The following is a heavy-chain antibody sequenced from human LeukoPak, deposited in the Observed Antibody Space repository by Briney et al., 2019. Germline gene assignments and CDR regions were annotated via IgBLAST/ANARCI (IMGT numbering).Heavy chain of an antibody. CDR3: ARGRSGYYSRGGELDY. J-gene: IGHJ4*02. CDR2: INHSGST. V-gene: IGHV4-34*01. CDR1: GGSFSGYY. D-gene: IGHD3-22*01. Sequence: SETLSLTCAVYGGSFSGYYWSWIRQPPGKGLEWIGEINHSGSTNYNPSLKSRVTVSVDTSKNQFSLKLSSVTAADTAVYYCARGRSGYYSRGGELDYWGQGTLVTVSS.